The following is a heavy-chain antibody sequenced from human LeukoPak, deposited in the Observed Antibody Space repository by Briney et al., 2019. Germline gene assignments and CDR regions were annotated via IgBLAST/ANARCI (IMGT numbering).Heavy chain of an antibody. CDR1: GFTFSYYG. D-gene: IGHD3-22*01. Sequence: GGSLRLSCAASGFTFSYYGMHWVRQAPGKGLEWVAFIRYDGNDKYYADSVKGRFTISRDTSRNTLYLQMNSLRAEDTAVYYCARDLGQYYDTSDNWFDPWGQGTLVTVSS. V-gene: IGHV3-30*02. J-gene: IGHJ5*02. CDR2: IRYDGNDK. CDR3: ARDLGQYYDTSDNWFDP.